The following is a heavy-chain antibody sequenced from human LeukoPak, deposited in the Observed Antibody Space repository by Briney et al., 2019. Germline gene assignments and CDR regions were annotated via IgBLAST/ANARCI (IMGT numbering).Heavy chain of an antibody. CDR1: GYSFTNYW. D-gene: IGHD1-26*01. CDR3: ARRSGSYYYFDY. Sequence: GESLKISCKGSGYSFTNYWITWVRQMPGKGLEWMGRIDPSDSYTNYSPSFQGHVTISADKSINTAYLQWSSLKASDTAIYYCARRSGSYYYFDYWGQGTLVTVSS. CDR2: IDPSDSYT. J-gene: IGHJ4*02. V-gene: IGHV5-10-1*01.